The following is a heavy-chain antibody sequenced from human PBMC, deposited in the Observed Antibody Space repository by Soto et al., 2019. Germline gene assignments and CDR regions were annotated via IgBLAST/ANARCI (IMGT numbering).Heavy chain of an antibody. D-gene: IGHD3-3*01. CDR2: IIPIFGTA. V-gene: IGHV1-69*13. Sequence: VKVSCKASGGTFSSYAISWAQQDPGQGLEWMGGIIPIFGTANYAQKFQGRVTITADESTSTAYMELSSLRSEDTAVYYCARDVGGHHVDPPNWFDPWVQGTLDTVSS. J-gene: IGHJ5*02. CDR1: GGTFSSYA. CDR3: ARDVGGHHVDPPNWFDP.